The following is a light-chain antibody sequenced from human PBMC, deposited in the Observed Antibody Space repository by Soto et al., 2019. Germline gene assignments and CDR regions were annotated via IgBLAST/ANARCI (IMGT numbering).Light chain of an antibody. J-gene: IGKJ5*01. V-gene: IGKV1-13*02. CDR2: DAS. Sequence: AIQLTQSPSSLSASVGDRVTITCRASQGISSALAWYQQKPGKAPKLLIYDASSLESGGPSRFSGSGSGTDFTLTISSLQPEDFATYYCQQFNSYPITFGQGTRLEIK. CDR1: QGISSA. CDR3: QQFNSYPIT.